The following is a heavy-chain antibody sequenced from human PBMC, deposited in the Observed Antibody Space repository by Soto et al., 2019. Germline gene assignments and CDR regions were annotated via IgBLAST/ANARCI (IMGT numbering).Heavy chain of an antibody. J-gene: IGHJ4*02. Sequence: EVQLLESGGGLVQPGGSLRLSCAASGFTFSSYAMSWVRQAPGKGLEWVAAISGSGGNTYYADSVKGRFTISRDNSKNTLYLQMNSRRAEDTAVYYCAEDGGYFDYWGQGTLVTVSS. CDR3: AEDGGYFDY. CDR1: GFTFSSYA. D-gene: IGHD3-16*01. CDR2: ISGSGGNT. V-gene: IGHV3-23*01.